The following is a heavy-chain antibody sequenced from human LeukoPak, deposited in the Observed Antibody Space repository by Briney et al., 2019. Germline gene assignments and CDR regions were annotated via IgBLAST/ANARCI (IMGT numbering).Heavy chain of an antibody. CDR2: IYYSGST. J-gene: IGHJ6*02. D-gene: IGHD5-12*01. V-gene: IGHV4-39*07. CDR1: GGSISSSSYY. CDR3: ARSLHGAVATVYYYYYGMDV. Sequence: SETLSLTCTVSGGSISSSSYYWGWTRQPPGKGLGWIGSIYYSGSTNYNPSLKSRVTISVDTSKNQFSLKLSSATAADTAVYYSARSLHGAVATVYYYYYGMDVWGQGTTVTVSS.